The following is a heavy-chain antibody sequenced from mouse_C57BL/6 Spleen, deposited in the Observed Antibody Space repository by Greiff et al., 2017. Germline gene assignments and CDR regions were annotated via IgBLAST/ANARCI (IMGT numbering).Heavy chain of an antibody. CDR1: GYAFSSSW. CDR2: IYPGDGDT. J-gene: IGHJ4*01. CDR3: ARGIYYGNLYYAMDD. D-gene: IGHD2-1*01. V-gene: IGHV1-82*01. Sequence: QVQLQQSGPELVKPGASVKISCKASGYAFSSSWMNWVKQRPGKGLEWIGRIYPGDGDTNYNGKFKGKATLTADKSSSTAYMPLSSLTSEDSAVYFCARGIYYGNLYYAMDDWGQGTSVTVSS.